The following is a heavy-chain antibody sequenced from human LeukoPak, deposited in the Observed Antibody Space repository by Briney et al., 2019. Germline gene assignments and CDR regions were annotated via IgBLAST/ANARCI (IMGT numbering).Heavy chain of an antibody. J-gene: IGHJ4*02. CDR2: IYYSGST. Sequence: SETLSLTCTVSGGSISSYYWSWIRQPPGKGLEWIGYIYYSGSTNYNPSLKSRVTISIDTSKNQFSLKLSSVTAADTAVYYCARGAKFYYDILTGYYFDYWGQGTLVTVSS. V-gene: IGHV4-59*12. CDR3: ARGAKFYYDILTGYYFDY. D-gene: IGHD3-9*01. CDR1: GGSISSYY.